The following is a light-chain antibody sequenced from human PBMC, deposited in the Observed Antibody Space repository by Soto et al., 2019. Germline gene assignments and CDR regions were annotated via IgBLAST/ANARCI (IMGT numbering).Light chain of an antibody. J-gene: IGKJ3*01. Sequence: DIQLTQSPSSLSASVGDRVTITCQASQDISNDLNWYQQKPGKAPNLLIYDASNLETGVPSRFSGGGSGTFFSFTINSLQPEDIATYYCQKHDGVPLFGPGTNVEVK. V-gene: IGKV1-33*01. CDR2: DAS. CDR1: QDISND. CDR3: QKHDGVPL.